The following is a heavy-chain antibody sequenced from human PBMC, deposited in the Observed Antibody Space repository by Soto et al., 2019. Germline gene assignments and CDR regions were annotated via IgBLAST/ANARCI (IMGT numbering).Heavy chain of an antibody. J-gene: IGHJ4*02. V-gene: IGHV4-31*03. Sequence: QVQLQESGPGLVKPSQTLSLTCTVSGGSISSGGYYWSWIRQHPGKGLEWIGYIYYSGSTYYNPYLKSRVTISVDTSKNQFSRKLSSVTAADTAVYYCERGGIAAAAPPDYWGQGTLVTVSS. CDR3: ERGGIAAAAPPDY. CDR1: GGSISSGGYY. CDR2: IYYSGST. D-gene: IGHD6-13*01.